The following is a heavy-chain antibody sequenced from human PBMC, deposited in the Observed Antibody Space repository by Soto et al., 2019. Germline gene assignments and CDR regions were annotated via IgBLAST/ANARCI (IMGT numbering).Heavy chain of an antibody. V-gene: IGHV1-69*04. CDR3: ARDRREYSGYDSWELDY. CDR2: IIPILDIA. CDR1: GGTFSSYT. D-gene: IGHD5-12*01. Sequence: QVQLVQSGAEVKKPGSSVKVSCEAPGGTFSSYTITWVRQAPGQGLEWVGRIIPILDIANYAQKFQGRVTITADKSTSTAYMELSSLRSEDTAVYYCARDRREYSGYDSWELDYWGQGTLVTVSS. J-gene: IGHJ4*02.